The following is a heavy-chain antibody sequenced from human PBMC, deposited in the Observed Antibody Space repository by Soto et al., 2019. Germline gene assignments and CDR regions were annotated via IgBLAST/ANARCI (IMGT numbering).Heavy chain of an antibody. CDR2: IYWDGDK. Sequence: QITLKESGPTLVKPTQTLTLTCTFSGFSLSSSGVGVGWIRQPPEKALEWLALIYWDGDKRYSPSLKSRLTITQDTSKNQVVLNKTNMDPVDNATYYRSHPKSYYGVQGGAFDIRGQGTMVTVSS. CDR1: GFSLSSSGVG. J-gene: IGHJ3*02. CDR3: SHPKSYYGVQGGAFDI. V-gene: IGHV2-5*02. D-gene: IGHD4-17*01.